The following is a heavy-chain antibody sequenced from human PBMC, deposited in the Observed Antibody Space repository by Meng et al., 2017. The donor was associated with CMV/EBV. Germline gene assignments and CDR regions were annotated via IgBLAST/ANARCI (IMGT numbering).Heavy chain of an antibody. D-gene: IGHD2-21*01. Sequence: SETLSLTCTVSGGSISSYYWSWIRQPPGKGLEWIGYIYYSGSTNYNPSLKSRVTISVDTSKNQFSLKLSSVTAADTAVYYCARGPPYSTYYYYYGMDVWAKGPRSPSP. J-gene: IGHJ6*02. CDR2: IYYSGST. V-gene: IGHV4-59*01. CDR3: ARGPPYSTYYYYYGMDV. CDR1: GGSISSYY.